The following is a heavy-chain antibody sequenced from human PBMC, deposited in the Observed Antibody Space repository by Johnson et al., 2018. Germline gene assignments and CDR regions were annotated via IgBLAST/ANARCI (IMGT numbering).Heavy chain of an antibody. J-gene: IGHJ4*02. CDR1: GYTFTSYS. V-gene: IGHV1-46*01. CDR3: ARVFGTYYFDV. CDR2: INPSGGST. D-gene: IGHD3-3*01. Sequence: QVQLVESGAEVKKPGASVKVSCKASGYTFTSYSIHWVRQAPGQGLEWVGIINPSGGSTTYAQKFQGSVTMTRDTSTTTVYMELSSLASEDTAVYYCARVFGTYYFDVWGQGALVTVSS.